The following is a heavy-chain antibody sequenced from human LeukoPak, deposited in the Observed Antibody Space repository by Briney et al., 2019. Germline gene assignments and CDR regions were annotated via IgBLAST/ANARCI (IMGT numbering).Heavy chain of an antibody. CDR1: GFTLGTYG. CDR3: AKRRIGFSGQLDH. D-gene: IGHD5-12*01. V-gene: IGHV3-48*04. CDR2: ISSSSDSI. Sequence: GGSLRLSCAASGFTLGTYGMIWVRQAPGKGLEWLSYISSSSDSIKYADSVKGRFTSSRDNAKNSLYLQMNSLRAEDTAVYYCAKRRIGFSGQLDHWGQGALITVSS. J-gene: IGHJ4*02.